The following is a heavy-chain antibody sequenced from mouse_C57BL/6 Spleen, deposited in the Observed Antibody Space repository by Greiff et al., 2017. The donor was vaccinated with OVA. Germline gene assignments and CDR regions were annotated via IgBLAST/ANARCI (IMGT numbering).Heavy chain of an antibody. CDR3: ARWGGYFWYFDV. D-gene: IGHD2-3*01. CDR1: GFTFSDYG. Sequence: EVKLVESGGGLVKPGGSLKLSCAASGFTFSDYGMHWVRQAPEKGLEWVAYISSGSSTIYYADTVKGRFTISRDNAKNTLFLQMTSLRSEDTAMYYCARWGGYFWYFDVWGTGTTVTVSS. CDR2: ISSGSSTI. J-gene: IGHJ1*03. V-gene: IGHV5-17*01.